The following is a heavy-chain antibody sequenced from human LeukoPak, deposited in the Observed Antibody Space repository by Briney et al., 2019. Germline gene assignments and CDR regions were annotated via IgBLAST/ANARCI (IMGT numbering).Heavy chain of an antibody. CDR1: GGSISSYY. V-gene: IGHV4-59*01. D-gene: IGHD3-16*01. J-gene: IGHJ4*02. CDR3: ARVITVRGVIFDY. CDR2: IYYSGST. Sequence: SETLSLTCSVSGGSISSYYWSWIRQPPGKGLEWIGYIYYSGSTNYNPSLKSRVTISVDTSKNQFSLNLSSVTAADTAVYYCARVITVRGVIFDYWGQGTLVTVSS.